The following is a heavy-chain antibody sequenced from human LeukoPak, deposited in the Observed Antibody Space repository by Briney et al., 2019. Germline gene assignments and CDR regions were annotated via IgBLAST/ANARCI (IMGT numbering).Heavy chain of an antibody. CDR2: IRSKANSYAT. V-gene: IGHV3-73*01. CDR1: GFTFSGSA. D-gene: IGHD3-22*01. Sequence: GGSLRLSCAASGFTFSGSAMHWVRQASGKGLEWVGRIRSKANSYATVYAASVKGRFTISRDDSKNTAYLQMNSLKTEDTAVYYCTTDPPSAPNYYDSSGYFRYWGQGTLVTVSS. CDR3: TTDPPSAPNYYDSSGYFRY. J-gene: IGHJ4*02.